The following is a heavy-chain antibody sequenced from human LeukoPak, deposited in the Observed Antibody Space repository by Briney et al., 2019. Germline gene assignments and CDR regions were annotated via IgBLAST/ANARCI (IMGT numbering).Heavy chain of an antibody. D-gene: IGHD4-17*01. J-gene: IGHJ5*02. CDR2: IIPIFGTA. V-gene: IGHV1-69*13. Sequence: SVKVSCKASGGTFSSYAISWVRQAPGQGLEWMGGIIPIFGTANYAQKFQGRVTITADESTSTAYMELSSLRSEDTAVYYCARGRVDYGDYVYRGFDPWGQGTLVTVSS. CDR3: ARGRVDYGDYVYRGFDP. CDR1: GGTFSSYA.